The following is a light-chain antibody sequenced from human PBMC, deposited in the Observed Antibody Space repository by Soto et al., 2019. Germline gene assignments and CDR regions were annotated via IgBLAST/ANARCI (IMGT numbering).Light chain of an antibody. CDR3: QQSYTTPRWT. V-gene: IGKV1-39*01. CDR1: QSISSY. J-gene: IGKJ1*01. CDR2: AAS. Sequence: DIQMTQSPSSLSASVGDRVTITCRASQSISSYLNWYQQKPGKAPKFLIYAASNLQRGVPSRFSGSGSGTDFTLTISSLQPEDFATYFCQQSYTTPRWTFGQGTKVEIK.